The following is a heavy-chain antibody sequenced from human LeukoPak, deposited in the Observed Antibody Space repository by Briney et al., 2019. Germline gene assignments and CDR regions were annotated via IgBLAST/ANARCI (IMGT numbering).Heavy chain of an antibody. D-gene: IGHD3-10*01. J-gene: IGHJ4*02. CDR2: INHSGST. V-gene: IGHV4-34*01. Sequence: PSETLSLTCAVYGGSFSGYYWSWIRQPPGKGLEWIGEINHSGSTNYNPSLKSRVTISVDTSKNQFSLKLSSVTAADTAVYYCARTRDYGSGSYYKGISVPFDYWGQGTLVTVSS. CDR3: ARTRDYGSGSYYKGISVPFDY. CDR1: GGSFSGYY.